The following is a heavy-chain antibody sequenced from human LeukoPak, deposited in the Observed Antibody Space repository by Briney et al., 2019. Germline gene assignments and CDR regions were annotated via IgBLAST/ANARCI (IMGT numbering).Heavy chain of an antibody. J-gene: IGHJ6*03. Sequence: SVKVSCKASGGTFSKAAITWVRQAPRQGLEWMGRSIPMIGIGSYAQHFQGRITVSADKSTNTAYMELTSLRSEDTAVYYCALTRYTNMWSDTSYFYMDVWGKGTSVIVSS. CDR1: GGTFSKAA. D-gene: IGHD2-21*01. CDR3: ALTRYTNMWSDTSYFYMDV. V-gene: IGHV1-69*10. CDR2: SIPMIGIG.